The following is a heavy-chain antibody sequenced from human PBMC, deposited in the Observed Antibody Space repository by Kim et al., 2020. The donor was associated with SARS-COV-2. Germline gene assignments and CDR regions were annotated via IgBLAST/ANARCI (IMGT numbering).Heavy chain of an antibody. CDR1: GYTFTGYY. Sequence: ASVKVSCKASGYTFTGYYMHWVRQAPGQGLEWMGWINPNSGGTNYAQKFQGRVTMTRDTSISTAYMELSRLRSDDTAVYYCARDRYARKTLDPWGQGTLVTVSS. D-gene: IGHD5-12*01. J-gene: IGHJ5*02. V-gene: IGHV1-2*02. CDR2: INPNSGGT. CDR3: ARDRYARKTLDP.